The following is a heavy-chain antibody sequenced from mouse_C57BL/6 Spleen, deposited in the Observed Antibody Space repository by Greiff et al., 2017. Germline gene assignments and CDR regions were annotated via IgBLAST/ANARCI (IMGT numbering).Heavy chain of an antibody. CDR2: IDPETGGT. D-gene: IGHD4-1*02. Sequence: QVQLQQPGAELVRPGASVTLSCKASGYTFTDYEMHWVKQTPVHGLEWIGAIDPETGGTAYNQKFKGKAILTADKSSSAAYMELRSLTSEDSAVYCCTRDSNWNYYAMDYWGQGTSVTVSS. CDR1: GYTFTDYE. J-gene: IGHJ4*01. V-gene: IGHV1-15*01. CDR3: TRDSNWNYYAMDY.